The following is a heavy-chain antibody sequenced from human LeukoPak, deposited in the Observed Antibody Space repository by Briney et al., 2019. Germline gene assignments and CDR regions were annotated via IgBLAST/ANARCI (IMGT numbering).Heavy chain of an antibody. D-gene: IGHD6-13*01. Sequence: PSETLSLTCAVSGGSITSSSHFWAWIRQPPGKGLEWIASIHYTGSTFYSPSLQSRVTISVDTSKNQFSLNLGSGTATDTAVYYCAREEASAGDYWGRGTLVTVSS. CDR1: GGSITSSSHF. V-gene: IGHV4-39*01. CDR3: AREEASAGDY. CDR2: IHYTGST. J-gene: IGHJ4*02.